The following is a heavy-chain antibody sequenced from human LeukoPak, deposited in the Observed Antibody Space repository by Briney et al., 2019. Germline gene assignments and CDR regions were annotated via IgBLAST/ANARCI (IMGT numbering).Heavy chain of an antibody. J-gene: IGHJ4*02. D-gene: IGHD3-22*01. Sequence: SETLSLTCTVSGGSISTYYWSWIRQPPGKGLEWIGYIYYSGSTNYNPSLKSRVTISVDTSKNQFSLKLSSVTAADTAVYYCARTYYDSSGYYYFFDYWGQGTLVTVSS. CDR3: ARTYYDSSGYYYFFDY. V-gene: IGHV4-59*08. CDR2: IYYSGST. CDR1: GGSISTYY.